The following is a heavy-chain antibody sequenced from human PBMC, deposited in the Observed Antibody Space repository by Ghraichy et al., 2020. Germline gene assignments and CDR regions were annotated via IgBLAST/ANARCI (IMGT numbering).Heavy chain of an antibody. CDR3: ARVILKEYYDSSGYYHDGFDI. D-gene: IGHD3-22*01. J-gene: IGHJ3*02. CDR2: VYYSGST. V-gene: IGHV4-59*01. Sequence: SETPSLTCTVSGGYTSSYYWSWIRQPPGKGLEWIGYVYYSGSTNYNPSLKSRVSISVDTSKNQFSLKLISVTAADTAVYYCARVILKEYYDSSGYYHDGFDIWGQGTMVTVSS. CDR1: GGYTSSYY.